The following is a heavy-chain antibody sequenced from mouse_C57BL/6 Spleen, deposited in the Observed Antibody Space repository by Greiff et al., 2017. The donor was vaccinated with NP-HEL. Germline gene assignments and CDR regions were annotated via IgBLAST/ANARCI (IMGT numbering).Heavy chain of an antibody. J-gene: IGHJ2*01. CDR2: IDPENGDT. CDR3: TTGYYGSRYYFDY. V-gene: IGHV14-4*01. D-gene: IGHD1-1*01. CDR1: GFNIKDDY. Sequence: VQLQQSGAELVRPGASVKLSCTASGFNIKDDYMHWVKQRSEQGLEWIGWIDPENGDTEYASKFQGKATITADTSSNTAYLQLSSLTSEDTAVYYCTTGYYGSRYYFDYWGQGTTLTVSS.